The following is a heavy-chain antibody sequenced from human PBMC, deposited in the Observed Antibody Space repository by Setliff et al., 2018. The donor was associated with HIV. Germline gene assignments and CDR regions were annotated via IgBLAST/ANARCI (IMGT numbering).Heavy chain of an antibody. CDR2: IYTSGST. CDR1: GGSFSGYY. D-gene: IGHD6-19*01. J-gene: IGHJ4*02. V-gene: IGHV4-59*10. CDR3: ARSHSSGWEVGYYFDY. Sequence: PSETLSLTCAVYGGSFSGYYWSWIRQPAGKGLEWIGRIYTSGSTNYNPSLKSRVTMSVDTSKNQFSLKLSSVTAADTAVYHCARSHSSGWEVGYYFDYWGQGTLVTV.